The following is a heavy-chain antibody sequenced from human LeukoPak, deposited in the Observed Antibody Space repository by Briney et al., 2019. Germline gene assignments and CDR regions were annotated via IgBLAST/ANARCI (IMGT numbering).Heavy chain of an antibody. Sequence: PSETLSLTCTASGGSISSYYWSWIRQPPGEGLEWIGIIYHTGTTYYNASLKSRVTISVDTSKNQFSLKLSSVTAADTAVYYCARAVGYYFDNSGPSKTFDYWGRGTLVTVSS. CDR3: ARAVGYYFDNSGPSKTFDY. CDR1: GGSISSYY. V-gene: IGHV4-59*08. J-gene: IGHJ4*02. CDR2: IYHTGTT. D-gene: IGHD3-22*01.